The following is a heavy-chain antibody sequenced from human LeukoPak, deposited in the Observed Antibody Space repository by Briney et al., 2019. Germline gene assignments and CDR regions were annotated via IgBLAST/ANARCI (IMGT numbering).Heavy chain of an antibody. CDR2: INPNSGGT. V-gene: IGHV1-2*02. J-gene: IGHJ4*02. Sequence: ASVKVSCKASGYTFTGYYMHWVRQAPGQGLEWMGWINPNSGGTNYAQKFQGRVTMTRDTSICTAYMELSRLRSDDTAVYYCARDPGVSVAAYYFDYWGQGTLVTVSS. D-gene: IGHD6-19*01. CDR3: ARDPGVSVAAYYFDY. CDR1: GYTFTGYY.